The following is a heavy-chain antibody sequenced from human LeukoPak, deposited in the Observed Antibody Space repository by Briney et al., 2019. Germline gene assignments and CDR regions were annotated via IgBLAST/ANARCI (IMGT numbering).Heavy chain of an antibody. Sequence: ASVKVSCKASGYTFTSFYMHWVRQAPGQGLEWMGIINPSSGRTTYAQKLQGRVTMTRDTSTSTVYMELSSLRSEDTAVYYCAREGEWELLGIGGYWGQGTLVTASS. D-gene: IGHD1-26*01. CDR2: INPSSGRT. CDR1: GYTFTSFY. CDR3: AREGEWELLGIGGY. J-gene: IGHJ4*02. V-gene: IGHV1-46*01.